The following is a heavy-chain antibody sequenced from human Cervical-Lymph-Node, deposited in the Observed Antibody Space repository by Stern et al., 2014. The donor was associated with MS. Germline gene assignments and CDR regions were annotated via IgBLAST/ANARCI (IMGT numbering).Heavy chain of an antibody. D-gene: IGHD2/OR15-2a*01. V-gene: IGHV3-33*01. CDR2: VWNAGSKE. Sequence: VQLVESGGGVVQPGRSLRLSCVASGLTFSTSVMHWVRQAPGKGLEWVAVVWNAGSKEPFTESVKGRFSTSRDTAKNTLHLQMSSLRAEDTAVYFCATSTASDAFDIWGQGTLVTVSS. CDR3: ATSTASDAFDI. J-gene: IGHJ3*02. CDR1: GLTFSTSV.